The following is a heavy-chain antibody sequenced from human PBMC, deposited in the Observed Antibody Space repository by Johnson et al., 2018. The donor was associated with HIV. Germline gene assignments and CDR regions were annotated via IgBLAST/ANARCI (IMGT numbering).Heavy chain of an antibody. CDR2: ISSSGSAI. J-gene: IGHJ3*02. D-gene: IGHD6-13*01. V-gene: IGHV3-11*04. CDR3: ARGRYSSTWYVGGLDAFDI. CDR1: GFTFSDYY. Sequence: QVQLVESGGGLVKPGGSLRLSCAGSGFTFSDYYMNWIRQAPGKGLEWVSYISSSGSAIYYADSVKGRFTISRDNAKNSLYLQMNSLRAEDTAVYYCARGRYSSTWYVGGLDAFDIWGQGTMVTVSS.